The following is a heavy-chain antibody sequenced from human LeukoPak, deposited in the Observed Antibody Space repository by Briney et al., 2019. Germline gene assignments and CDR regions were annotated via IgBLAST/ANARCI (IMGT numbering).Heavy chain of an antibody. CDR2: ISSSSSYI. D-gene: IGHD5-24*01. CDR1: GFTFSSYS. CDR3: ARDLPMAGMDV. V-gene: IGHV3-21*01. J-gene: IGHJ6*02. Sequence: GGSLRLSCAASGFTFSSYSMNWVRQAPGKGLEWVSSISSSSSYIYYADSAKGRFTISRDNAKNSLYLQMNSLRAEDTAVYYCARDLPMAGMDVWGQGTTVTVSS.